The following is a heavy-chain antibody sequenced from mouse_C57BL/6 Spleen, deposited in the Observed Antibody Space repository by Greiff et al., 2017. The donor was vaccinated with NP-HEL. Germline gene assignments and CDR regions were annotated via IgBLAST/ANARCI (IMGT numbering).Heavy chain of an antibody. CDR2: ISSGGDYI. CDR1: GFTFSSYA. D-gene: IGHD2-1*01. Sequence: EVQLVESGEGLVKPGGSLKLSCAASGFTFSSYAMSWVRQTPEKRLEWVAYISSGGDYIYYADTVKGRFTISIDNARNTLYLQMSSLKSEDTAMYYCTRDGGYGTGFDYWGQGTTLTVSS. V-gene: IGHV5-9-1*02. CDR3: TRDGGYGTGFDY. J-gene: IGHJ2*01.